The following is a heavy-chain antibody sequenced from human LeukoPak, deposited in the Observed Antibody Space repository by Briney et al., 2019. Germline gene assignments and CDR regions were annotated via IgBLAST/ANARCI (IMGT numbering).Heavy chain of an antibody. J-gene: IGHJ4*02. V-gene: IGHV3-30*18. CDR1: GFTFSSYG. CDR3: AKAGYSSGQGY. D-gene: IGHD6-19*01. Sequence: GGSLRLSCEASGFTFSSYGMHWVRRAPGKGLEWMTVISHDGSIKYYVDSVKGRFTISRDNSKSTLYLQMNSLRAEDTAVYYCAKAGYSSGQGYWGQGTLVTVSS. CDR2: ISHDGSIK.